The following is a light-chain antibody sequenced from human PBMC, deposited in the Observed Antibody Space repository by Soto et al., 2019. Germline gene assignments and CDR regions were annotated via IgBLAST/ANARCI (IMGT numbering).Light chain of an antibody. V-gene: IGLV2-14*01. Sequence: QSALTQPASVSGSPGQSITISCTGTSSDVGGYNYVSWYQQHPGKAPKLMIYDVNTPPSVVSNRYAGSKSGNTASLTISGRQADDEADYYCSSYTGSSTYVVFGGGTKPTVL. CDR1: SSDVGGYNY. J-gene: IGLJ2*01. CDR3: SSYTGSSTYVV. CDR2: DVN.